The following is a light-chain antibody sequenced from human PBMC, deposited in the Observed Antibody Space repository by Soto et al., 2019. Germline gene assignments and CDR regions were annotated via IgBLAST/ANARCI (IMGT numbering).Light chain of an antibody. CDR3: LLDFGYFWA. CDR1: QAIRSA. V-gene: IGKV1-6*01. J-gene: IGKJ1*01. Sequence: AIQLTQSPSSLFASVGDRVTSTLRASQAIRSALGWYQQKPGKVPKLLIYAASTLQSGVPSRFSGSGFGTDFTLTISRLQPEDFATYYCLLDFGYFWAFGQGTKVDIK. CDR2: AAS.